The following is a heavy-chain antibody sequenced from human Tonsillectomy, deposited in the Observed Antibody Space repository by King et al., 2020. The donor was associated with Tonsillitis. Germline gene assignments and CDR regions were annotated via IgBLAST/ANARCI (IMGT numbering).Heavy chain of an antibody. V-gene: IGHV3-30*04. CDR2: ISYDGSDK. D-gene: IGHD3-22*01. CDR3: ARDLDYSVSSVYFYS. CDR1: GFTFSSYA. Sequence: VQLVESGGGVVQPGRSLRLSCAASGFTFSSYAMHWVRQAPGKGLEWVAVISYDGSDKYYADSVKGRFTISRDNSKNTLYLRMNSLRAEDTALYYCARDLDYSVSSVYFYSWGQGTLVTVSS. J-gene: IGHJ5*01.